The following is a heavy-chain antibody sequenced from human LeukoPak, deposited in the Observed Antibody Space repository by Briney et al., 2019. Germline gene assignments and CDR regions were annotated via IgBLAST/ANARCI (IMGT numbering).Heavy chain of an antibody. CDR1: GGSISSYY. CDR3: AAYGYRYGYRYFDY. J-gene: IGHJ4*02. V-gene: IGHV4-59*01. CDR2: IYYSGST. Sequence: SETLCLTCTVSGGSISSYYWSWIRQPPGEGLEWIGYIYYSGSTNYNPSLKSRVTISVDTSKNQFSLKLSSVTAADTAVYYCAAYGYRYGYRYFDYWGQGTLVTVSS. D-gene: IGHD5-18*01.